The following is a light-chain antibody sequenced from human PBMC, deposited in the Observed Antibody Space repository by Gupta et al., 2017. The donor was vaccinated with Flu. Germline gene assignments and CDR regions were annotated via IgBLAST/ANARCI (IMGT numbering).Light chain of an antibody. Sequence: ISCRSRQSLLHRNGYNYLDWYLEKPGQSPQLLIYLGSNRASGVPDRFSGSGSGTDFTLKISRVEAEDVGVYYCMQALQTPRTFGQGTKVEIK. J-gene: IGKJ1*01. CDR2: LGS. CDR3: MQALQTPRT. CDR1: QSLLHRNGYNY. V-gene: IGKV2-28*01.